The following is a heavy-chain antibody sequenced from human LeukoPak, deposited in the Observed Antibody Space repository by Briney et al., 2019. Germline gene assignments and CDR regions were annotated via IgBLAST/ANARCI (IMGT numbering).Heavy chain of an antibody. D-gene: IGHD3-10*01. CDR1: GFTIRTFS. CDR2: ISSGSCPI. Sequence: GGTLRLTCAASGFTIRTFSMNWGCHAPRQGQGLLSYISSGSCPIYYADSVKGGFTISSSDDENLVYLQMNSLRVDDAAVYYCTYLQTPYYNDKWLDPWGQGALVTVSS. V-gene: IGHV3-48*04. J-gene: IGHJ5*02. CDR3: TYLQTPYYNDKWLDP.